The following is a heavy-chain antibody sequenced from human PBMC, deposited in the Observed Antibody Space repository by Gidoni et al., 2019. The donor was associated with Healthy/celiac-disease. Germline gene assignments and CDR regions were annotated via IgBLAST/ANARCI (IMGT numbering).Heavy chain of an antibody. CDR3: ARDQQPYMGSRTSGMDV. V-gene: IGHV4-30-4*01. D-gene: IGHD6-13*01. J-gene: IGHJ6*02. Sequence: QVQLQESGPGLVKPSQTLSLTCTVSGGSISSGDYYWSWIRQPPGKGLEWIGYIYYSGSTYYNPSLKSRVTISVDTSKNQFSLKLSSVTAAGTAVYYCARDQQPYMGSRTSGMDVWGQGTTVTVSS. CDR2: IYYSGST. CDR1: GGSISSGDYY.